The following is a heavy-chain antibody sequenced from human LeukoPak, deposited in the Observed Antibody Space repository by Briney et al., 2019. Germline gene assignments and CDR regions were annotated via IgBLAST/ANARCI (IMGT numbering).Heavy chain of an antibody. CDR1: GYTFTSYG. D-gene: IGHD3-16*01. V-gene: IGHV1-18*01. CDR2: ISAYNGNT. J-gene: IGHJ4*02. CDR3: ARDNYLGDPPSPQFDY. Sequence: GASVKVSCKASGYTFTSYGISWVRQAPGQGLEWMGWISAYNGNTNYAQKLQGRVTMTTDTSTSTAYMELRSLRSDDTAVYYCARDNYLGDPPSPQFDYWGQGTLVTVSS.